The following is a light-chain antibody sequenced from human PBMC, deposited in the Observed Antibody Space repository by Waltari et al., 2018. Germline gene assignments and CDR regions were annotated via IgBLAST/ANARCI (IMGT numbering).Light chain of an antibody. J-gene: IGLJ1*01. CDR3: CSYARSNTYV. V-gene: IGLV2-14*03. Sequence: QSALTQPASVSGSPGQSITISCTGTSNDVGGYNSISWYQQHPGKAPKLIIYDVTKRPSGVSDRFSGSKSGNTASLTISGRQAEDEADYYCCSYARSNTYVFGTGTKVTVL. CDR2: DVT. CDR1: SNDVGGYNS.